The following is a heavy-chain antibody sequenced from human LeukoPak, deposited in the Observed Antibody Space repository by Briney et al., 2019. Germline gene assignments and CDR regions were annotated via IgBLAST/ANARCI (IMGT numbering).Heavy chain of an antibody. Sequence: GGSLRLSCAAFGFTFSSYSMNWVRQAPGKGLEWVSSISSSSSYIYYADSVKGRFTISRDNAKNSLYLQMNGLRAEDTAVYYCASLYLYYYGSGSYYNDAFDIWGQGTMVTVSS. CDR3: ASLYLYYYGSGSYYNDAFDI. CDR2: ISSSSSYI. CDR1: GFTFSSYS. D-gene: IGHD3-10*01. V-gene: IGHV3-21*01. J-gene: IGHJ3*02.